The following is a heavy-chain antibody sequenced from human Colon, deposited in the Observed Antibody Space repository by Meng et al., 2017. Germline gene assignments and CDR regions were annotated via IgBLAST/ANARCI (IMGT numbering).Heavy chain of an antibody. J-gene: IGHJ4*02. CDR3: ARLELLRLFYFDY. CDR2: IYYSGST. D-gene: IGHD1-26*01. CDR1: GGSISSSSYY. Sequence: SETLSLPCTVSGGSISSSSYYWGWIRQPPGKGLEWIGSIYYSGSTYYNPSLKSRVTISVDTSKNQFSLKLSSVTAADTAVYYCARLELLRLFYFDYWGQGTLVTVSS. V-gene: IGHV4-39*07.